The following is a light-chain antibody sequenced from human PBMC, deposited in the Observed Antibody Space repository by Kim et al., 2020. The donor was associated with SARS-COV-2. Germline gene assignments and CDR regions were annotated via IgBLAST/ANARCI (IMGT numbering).Light chain of an antibody. J-gene: IGKJ1*01. CDR2: TAS. CDR3: QQYYDWPWT. Sequence: TPSPATLSVSPGEGVTLSCRASQSISTNLGWYQQKPGQAPRLLIYTASTRATGIPARFSGSGSGTEFTLTISSLQSEDFAVYSCQQYYDWPWTFGQGTKVEI. V-gene: IGKV3-15*01. CDR1: QSISTN.